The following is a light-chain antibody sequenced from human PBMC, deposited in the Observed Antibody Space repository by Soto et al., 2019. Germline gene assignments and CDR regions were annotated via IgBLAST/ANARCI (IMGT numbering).Light chain of an antibody. Sequence: EIALTQSPGTRSLSPGERATLSCRASQSVSSKLAWYQQKPGQAPRLLIYGASTRATGIPARFSGIGSGTEFILTISSLQSEDFAVYYGQQYKNWPTITFGQGTRLEIK. V-gene: IGKV3-15*01. CDR2: GAS. J-gene: IGKJ5*01. CDR3: QQYKNWPTIT. CDR1: QSVSSK.